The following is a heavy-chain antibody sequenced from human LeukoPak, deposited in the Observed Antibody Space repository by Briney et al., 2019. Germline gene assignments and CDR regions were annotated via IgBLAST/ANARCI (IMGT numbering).Heavy chain of an antibody. CDR1: GFTFSSYS. CDR3: ARAGDGYNRIPLDY. D-gene: IGHD5-12*01. CDR2: ISSSSSYI. J-gene: IGHJ4*02. V-gene: IGHV3-21*01. Sequence: GGSLRLSCAASGFTFSSYSMNWVRQAPGKGLEWVSSISSSSSYIYYADSVKGRFTISRDNAKNSLYLQMNSLRAEDTAVYYCARAGDGYNRIPLDYWGQGTLVTVSS.